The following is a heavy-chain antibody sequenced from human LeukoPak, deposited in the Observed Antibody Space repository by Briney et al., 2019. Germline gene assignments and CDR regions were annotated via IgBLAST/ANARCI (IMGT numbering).Heavy chain of an antibody. CDR3: ATAPRIYCSSTSCYAFDI. CDR1: GYTLTELS. V-gene: IGHV1-24*01. D-gene: IGHD2-2*01. CDR2: FDPEDGET. J-gene: IGHJ3*02. Sequence: ASVKVSCKVSGYTLTELSMHWVRQAPGKGLGWMGGFDPEDGETIYAQKFQGRVTMTEDTSTDTANMELSSLRSEDTDVYYCATAPRIYCSSTSCYAFDIWGQVTMVTVSS.